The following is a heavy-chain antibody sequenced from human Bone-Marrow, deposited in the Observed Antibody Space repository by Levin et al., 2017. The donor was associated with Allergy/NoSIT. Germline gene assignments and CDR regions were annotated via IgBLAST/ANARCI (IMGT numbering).Heavy chain of an antibody. CDR2: ISSDGTNK. D-gene: IGHD3-16*01. CDR1: GFTFSFYA. J-gene: IGHJ4*02. V-gene: IGHV3-30-3*01. Sequence: GGSLRLSCAASGFTFSFYAMHWVRQAPGKGLEWVAVISSDGTNKYYGDSLRGRVTVYRDNSKNTVYLQMNSLRPDDTSVYYCARDLGRGSPTWQLTWGQGTLVSVS. CDR3: ARDLGRGSPTWQLT.